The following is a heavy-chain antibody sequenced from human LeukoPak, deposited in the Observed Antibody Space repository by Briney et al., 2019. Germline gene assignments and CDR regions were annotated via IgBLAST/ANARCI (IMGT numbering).Heavy chain of an antibody. CDR3: ARGSKNWFDP. J-gene: IGHJ5*02. V-gene: IGHV4-34*01. CDR2: INHSGST. CDR1: GGSFSGYY. Sequence: SETLSLTCAVYGGSFSGYYWSWIRQPPGKGLEWIGEINHSGSTNYNPSLKSRITISVDTSKNQFSLKLSSVTAADTAVYYCARGSKNWFDPWGQGTLVTVSS.